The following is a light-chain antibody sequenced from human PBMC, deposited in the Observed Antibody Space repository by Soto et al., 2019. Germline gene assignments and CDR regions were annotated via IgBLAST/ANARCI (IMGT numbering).Light chain of an antibody. CDR2: AAS. CDR3: LQAFSAEWT. CDR1: QGIRND. J-gene: IGKJ1*01. V-gene: IGKV1-6*01. Sequence: AIQMNQSPSSLSASVGDRVTITCRASQGIRNDLGWYQQKPGKAPNLLIYAASSLQSGVPSTFSGSGSGTDFTLTISSLQPEDFATYYCLQAFSAEWTFGQGTKVDIK.